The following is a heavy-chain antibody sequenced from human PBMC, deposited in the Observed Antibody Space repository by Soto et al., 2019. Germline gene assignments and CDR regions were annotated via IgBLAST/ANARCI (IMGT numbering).Heavy chain of an antibody. V-gene: IGHV3-48*02. J-gene: IGHJ3*02. CDR3: ARAEGYCSSTSCYAGNAFDI. D-gene: IGHD2-2*01. CDR2: ISSSSSTI. Sequence: GGSLRLSCASSGFTFSSYSMNLVRQAPGKGLEWVSYISSSSSTIYYADSVKGRFTISRDNAKNSLYLQMNSLRDEDTAVYYCARAEGYCSSTSCYAGNAFDIWGQGTMVTVSS. CDR1: GFTFSSYS.